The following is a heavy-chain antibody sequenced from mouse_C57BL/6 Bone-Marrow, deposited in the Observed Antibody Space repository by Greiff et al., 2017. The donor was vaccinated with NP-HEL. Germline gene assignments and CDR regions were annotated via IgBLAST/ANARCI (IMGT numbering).Heavy chain of an antibody. CDR1: GYTFTDYE. CDR3: TSSSNYAMDY. V-gene: IGHV1-15*01. CDR2: IDPETGGT. Sequence: QVQLQQSGAELVRPGASVTLSCKASGYTFTDYEMHWVKHTPVHGLEWIGAIDPETGGTAYNQKFKGKAILTADKSSSTAYMELRSLTSEDSAVYYCTSSSNYAMDYWGQGTSVTVSS. D-gene: IGHD2-10*02. J-gene: IGHJ4*01.